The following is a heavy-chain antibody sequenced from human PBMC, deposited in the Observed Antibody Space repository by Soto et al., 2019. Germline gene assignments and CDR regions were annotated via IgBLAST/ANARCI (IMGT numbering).Heavy chain of an antibody. D-gene: IGHD6-19*01. CDR1: GYTFTSYY. J-gene: IGHJ6*02. CDR2: INPSVGST. Sequence: ASVKLSCKASGYTFTSYYMHWVRQAPGQGLEWMGIINPSVGSTNYAQKFQGRVTITADESTSTVYMELSSLRSEDTAVYYCAKDLEIAVAGTSGLYYYGMDVWGQGTTVTVSS. CDR3: AKDLEIAVAGTSGLYYYGMDV. V-gene: IGHV1-46*01.